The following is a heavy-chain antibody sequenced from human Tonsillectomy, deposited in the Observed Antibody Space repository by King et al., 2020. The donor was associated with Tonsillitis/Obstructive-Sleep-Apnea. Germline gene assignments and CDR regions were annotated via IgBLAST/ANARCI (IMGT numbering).Heavy chain of an antibody. J-gene: IGHJ4*02. D-gene: IGHD3-9*01. CDR2: ISAYNGNT. CDR3: ARDPPRNYDILTGYAILFAY. CDR1: GYTFTSYG. Sequence: QLVQSGAEVKKPGASVKVSCKASGYTFTSYGISWVRQAPGQGLEWMGWISAYNGNTNYAQKLQGRVTMTTDTSTSTAYMELRSLRSDDTAVYYGARDPPRNYDILTGYAILFAYWGQGTLVTVSS. V-gene: IGHV1-18*01.